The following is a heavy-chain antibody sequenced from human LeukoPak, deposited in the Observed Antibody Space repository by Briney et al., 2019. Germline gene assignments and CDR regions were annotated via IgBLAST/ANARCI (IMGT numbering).Heavy chain of an antibody. J-gene: IGHJ4*02. CDR3: AKDRRSSGWYDY. V-gene: IGHV3-23*01. Sequence: GGSLRLSCAASGFTFSSYAMSWVRQAPGKGLEWVSAISGSGGSTYYADSVKGRFTISRDNSKNTLFLQMNSLRAEDTAVYYCAKDRRSSGWYDYWGQGTLVTVSS. D-gene: IGHD6-19*01. CDR2: ISGSGGST. CDR1: GFTFSSYA.